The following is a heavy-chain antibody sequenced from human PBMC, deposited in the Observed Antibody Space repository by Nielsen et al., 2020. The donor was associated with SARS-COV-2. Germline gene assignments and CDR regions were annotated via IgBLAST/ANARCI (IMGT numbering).Heavy chain of an antibody. J-gene: IGHJ3*02. CDR2: ISSSSSYT. Sequence: RQAPGKGLEWVSYISSSSSYTNYADSVKGRFTISRDNSKNTLYLQMNSLRAEDTAVYYCAKDVYYCGGDCYSRDDAFDIWGQGTMVTVSS. CDR3: AKDVYYCGGDCYSRDDAFDI. V-gene: IGHV3-11*05. D-gene: IGHD2-21*02.